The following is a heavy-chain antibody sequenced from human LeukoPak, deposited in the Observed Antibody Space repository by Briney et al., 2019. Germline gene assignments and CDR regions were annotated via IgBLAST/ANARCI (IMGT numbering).Heavy chain of an antibody. CDR3: ARGAVYCSSTSCYAIFYYYYYMDV. J-gene: IGHJ6*03. D-gene: IGHD2-2*01. CDR1: GGSISSYY. CDR2: IYYSGST. V-gene: IGHV4-59*01. Sequence: SETLSLTCTVSGGSISSYYWSWIRQPPGKGLEWMGYIYYSGSTNYNPSLKSRVAISVDTSKNQFSLKLSSVTAADTAVYYCARGAVYCSSTSCYAIFYYYYYMDVWGKGTTVTVSS.